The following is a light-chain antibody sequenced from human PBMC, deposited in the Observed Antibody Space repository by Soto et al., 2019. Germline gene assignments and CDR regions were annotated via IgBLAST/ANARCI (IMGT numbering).Light chain of an antibody. V-gene: IGKV3-20*01. CDR3: QQYGSPPKT. J-gene: IGKJ1*01. Sequence: EIVLTQSPGTLSLSPGERATLSCRASQSVTSNYLAWYQQKPGQATRLLIYAASSTATASPDRCRGSGSRTDFTLTISRLEPEDFAEYYDQQYGSPPKTFGQGTKLEIK. CDR2: AAS. CDR1: QSVTSNY.